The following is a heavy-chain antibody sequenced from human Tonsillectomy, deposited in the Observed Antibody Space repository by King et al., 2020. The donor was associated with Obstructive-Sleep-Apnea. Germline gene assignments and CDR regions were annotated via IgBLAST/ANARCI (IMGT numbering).Heavy chain of an antibody. Sequence: VQLVESGGGLVQPGRSLRLSCTTSGFTFGDYGMSWFRQAPGKGLEWVAFIRSKAYGGTIEYAASVKGRFTISRDDSKSIAYLQMNSLKTEDTAVYYCTRDLLVYGGNNFAFWGQGTLVTVSS. CDR3: TRDLLVYGGNNFAF. CDR2: IRSKAYGGTI. V-gene: IGHV3-49*03. D-gene: IGHD4-23*01. CDR1: GFTFGDYG. J-gene: IGHJ4*02.